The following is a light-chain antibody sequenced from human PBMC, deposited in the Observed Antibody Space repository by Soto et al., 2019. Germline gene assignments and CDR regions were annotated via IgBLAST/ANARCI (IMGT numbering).Light chain of an antibody. Sequence: DIVMTQSPLSLPVTPGEPASISCRSSQSLLHSNGYNYLDWYLQKPGQSPQLLIYLGSNRASGVPDRFSGGGSGTDFTLKISRVEAEDVGVYYCMQAIQTPFTFGPGTKVEIE. J-gene: IGKJ3*01. V-gene: IGKV2-28*01. CDR2: LGS. CDR3: MQAIQTPFT. CDR1: QSLLHSNGYNY.